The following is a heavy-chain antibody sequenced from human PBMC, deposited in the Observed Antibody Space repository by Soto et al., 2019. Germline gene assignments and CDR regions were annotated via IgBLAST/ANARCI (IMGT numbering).Heavy chain of an antibody. J-gene: IGHJ4*02. D-gene: IGHD3-10*01. CDR2: IYYSGST. CDR3: ATLWGQD. Sequence: QLQLQESGPGLLKPSGPLSLTGTVSGGSISSSIYYWGWFRQPPGKGLEWIGRIYYSGSTYYNPSLKSRVTISVDTSKNQFSLKLSSVTAADTAVYYCATLWGQDWGQGTLVTVSS. CDR1: GGSISSSIYY. V-gene: IGHV4-39*01.